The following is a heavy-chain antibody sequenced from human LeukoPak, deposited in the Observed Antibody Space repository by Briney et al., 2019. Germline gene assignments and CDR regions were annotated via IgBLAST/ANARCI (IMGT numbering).Heavy chain of an antibody. CDR2: IYYSASA. CDR1: GDSVSNYY. V-gene: IGHV4-59*02. J-gene: IGHJ4*02. D-gene: IGHD3-9*01. Sequence: SETLSLTCTVSGDSVSNYYWSWIRQPPGKRLEWIGCIYYSASATYNPSLKSRVTISLDTSKNQFFLKLSSVTAADTAVYYCARKRSFDLWGQGTLVTVSS. CDR3: ARKRSFDL.